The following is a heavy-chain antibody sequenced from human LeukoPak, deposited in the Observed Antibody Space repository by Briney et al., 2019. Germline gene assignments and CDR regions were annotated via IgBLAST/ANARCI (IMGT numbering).Heavy chain of an antibody. CDR3: ARTPRGYDSSGYYSY. CDR1: GYTFTGYY. V-gene: IGHV1-2*02. CDR2: INPNSGGT. D-gene: IGHD3-22*01. Sequence: GASVKVSCKASGYTFTGYYMRWVRQAPGQGLEWMGWINPNSGGTNYAQKFQGRVTMTRDTSISTAYMELSRLRSDDTAVYYCARTPRGYDSSGYYSYWGQGTLVTVSS. J-gene: IGHJ4*02.